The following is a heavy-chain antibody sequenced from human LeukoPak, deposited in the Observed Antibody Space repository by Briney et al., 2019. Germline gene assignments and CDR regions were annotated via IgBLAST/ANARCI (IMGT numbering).Heavy chain of an antibody. CDR1: GGTFISYA. CDR2: IIPIFGIA. V-gene: IGHV1-69*04. CDR3: ATYVDTAMVDDY. D-gene: IGHD5-18*01. Sequence: GASVKVSFKASGGTFISYAISWVRQAPGKGLEWMGRIIPIFGIANYAQKFQGRVTITADKSTSTAYMELSSLRSEDTAVYYCATYVDTAMVDDYWGQGTLVTVSS. J-gene: IGHJ4*02.